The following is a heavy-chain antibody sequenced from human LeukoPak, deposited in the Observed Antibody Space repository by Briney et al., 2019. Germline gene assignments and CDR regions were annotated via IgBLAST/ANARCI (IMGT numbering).Heavy chain of an antibody. CDR1: GGSFSGYY. CDR3: ARGPAGVLWFGELLGY. V-gene: IGHV4-34*01. CDR2: INHSGST. D-gene: IGHD3-10*01. J-gene: IGHJ4*02. Sequence: PSETLSLTCAVYGGSFSGYYWSWIRQPPGKGLEWIGEINHSGSTNYNPSLKSRVTISVDTSKNQFSLKLSSVTAADTAVYYCARGPAGVLWFGELLGYWGQGTLVTVSS.